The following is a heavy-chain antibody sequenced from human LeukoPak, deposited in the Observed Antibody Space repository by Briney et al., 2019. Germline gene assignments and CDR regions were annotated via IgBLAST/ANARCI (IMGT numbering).Heavy chain of an antibody. CDR2: ISSSSYI. Sequence: GGSLRLSCAASGFTFSSYSMNWVRQAPGKGLEWVSSISSSSYIYYADSVKGRFTISRDNAKNSLYLQMNSLRAEDTAVYYCARDQHGDTAEDAFDIWGQGTMVTVSS. J-gene: IGHJ3*02. CDR1: GFTFSSYS. D-gene: IGHD4-17*01. CDR3: ARDQHGDTAEDAFDI. V-gene: IGHV3-21*01.